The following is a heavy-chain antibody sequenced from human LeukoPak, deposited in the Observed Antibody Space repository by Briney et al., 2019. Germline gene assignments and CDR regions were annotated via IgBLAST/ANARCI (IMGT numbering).Heavy chain of an antibody. D-gene: IGHD3-3*01. Sequence: PSETLSLTCTVSGGSITSSFYYWGWIRQPPGKGLEWIGSIYYSGSTYYNPSLKSRVTISVDTSKNQFSLKLNSVTAADTAVYYCARVEWNYDFWSGYYNNWFDPWGQGTLVTVSS. V-gene: IGHV4-39*07. CDR1: GGSITSSFYY. CDR2: IYYSGST. J-gene: IGHJ5*02. CDR3: ARVEWNYDFWSGYYNNWFDP.